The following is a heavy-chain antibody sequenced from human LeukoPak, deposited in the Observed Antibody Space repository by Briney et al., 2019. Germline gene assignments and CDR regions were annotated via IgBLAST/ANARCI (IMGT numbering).Heavy chain of an antibody. V-gene: IGHV4-59*08. J-gene: IGHJ4*02. CDR3: ARHPFMSPFDY. Sequence: SETLSLTCSVSGGSISDHYWSWIRQPPGKGLEWIAYIYNSEAPNYNPSLNARVTMSLDMSKNQFSLRLSSVTAADTAVYYCARHPFMSPFDYWGQGTLVTVSS. CDR2: IYNSEAP. D-gene: IGHD3-10*02. CDR1: GGSISDHY.